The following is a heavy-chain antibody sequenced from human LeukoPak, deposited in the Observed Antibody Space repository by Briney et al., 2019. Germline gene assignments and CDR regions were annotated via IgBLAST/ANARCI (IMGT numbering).Heavy chain of an antibody. D-gene: IGHD4-17*01. Sequence: EASVKVFCKASGYTFTSYGIRWVRQAPGQGLEWMGWIRTYTGNTHYAQNLQDRVTMTTDTSTSTAYMELRSLRSDDTAVYYCASGSYGDYGDWYFDLWGRGTLVTVSS. J-gene: IGHJ2*01. CDR3: ASGSYGDYGDWYFDL. CDR2: IRTYTGNT. V-gene: IGHV1-18*04. CDR1: GYTFTSYG.